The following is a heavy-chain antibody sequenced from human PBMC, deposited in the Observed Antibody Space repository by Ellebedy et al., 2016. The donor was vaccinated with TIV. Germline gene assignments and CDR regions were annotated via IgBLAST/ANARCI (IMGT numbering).Heavy chain of an antibody. Sequence: PGGSLRLSCAASGFTFTSYWMYWVRQAPGKGLEWVANIKQDGSKRFYVDSVKGRITISRDNAKNSLYLQMNNLRAEDTAVYYCARDMLDTGGYDVFDLWGQGDLVTVSS. V-gene: IGHV3-7*03. CDR3: ARDMLDTGGYDVFDL. D-gene: IGHD2-8*02. J-gene: IGHJ3*01. CDR1: GFTFTSYW. CDR2: IKQDGSKR.